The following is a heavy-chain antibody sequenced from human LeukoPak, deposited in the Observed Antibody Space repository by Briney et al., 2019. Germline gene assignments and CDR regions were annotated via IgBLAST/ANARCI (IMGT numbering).Heavy chain of an antibody. J-gene: IGHJ3*02. V-gene: IGHV4-4*07. CDR2: IYTSGST. Sequence: PSETLSLTCTVSGGSISSYYWSWIRQPAGKGLEWIGRIYTSGSTNYNPSLKSRVTMSVDTSKNQFSLKLSSVTAADTAVYYCAGSGSSGIPADAFDIWGQGTMVTVSS. CDR1: GGSISSYY. D-gene: IGHD3-22*01. CDR3: AGSGSSGIPADAFDI.